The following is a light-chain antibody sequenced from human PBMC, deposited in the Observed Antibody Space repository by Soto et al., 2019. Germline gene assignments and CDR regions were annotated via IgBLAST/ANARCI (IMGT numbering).Light chain of an antibody. V-gene: IGKV3-15*01. CDR3: QQRTNWLWT. CDR1: ESARSR. Sequence: ETVMTKATDPLSVSPGERVTLSLRASESARSRLAWYQRKPGQGPRLLIYGVSTRATGVPARFSGSGSGTEFTLTISSLQSEDFAVYYCQQRTNWLWTCGGGTKV. CDR2: GVS. J-gene: IGKJ4*01.